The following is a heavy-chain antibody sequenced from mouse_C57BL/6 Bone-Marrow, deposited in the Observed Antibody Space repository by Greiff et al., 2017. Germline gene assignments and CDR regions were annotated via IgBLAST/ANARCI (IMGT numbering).Heavy chain of an antibody. CDR3: ARLEFDGSSGYWYFDV. J-gene: IGHJ1*03. V-gene: IGHV1-85*01. Sequence: VQLMESGPELVKPGASVKLSCKASGYTFPSYDINWVKQRPGQGLEWIGWIYPRDGSTKYNAKFKGKATLTVATSSSTAYMELHSLPSEDAAVYFCARLEFDGSSGYWYFDVWGTGTTVTVSS. CDR2: IYPRDGST. CDR1: GYTFPSYD. D-gene: IGHD1-1*01.